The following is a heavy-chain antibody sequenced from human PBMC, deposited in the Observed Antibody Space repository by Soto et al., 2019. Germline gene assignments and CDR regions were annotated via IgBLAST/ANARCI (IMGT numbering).Heavy chain of an antibody. Sequence: QVQLVQSGAEVKKPGSSVKVSCKASGGTFSSYAISWVRQAPGQGLEWMGGIIPIFGTANYAQKVQGRVTITADESTSTAYMELSSLRSEDTAVYYCALRFLEWLSNAFDIWGQGTMVTVSS. CDR2: IIPIFGTA. D-gene: IGHD3-3*01. V-gene: IGHV1-69*12. CDR1: GGTFSSYA. CDR3: ALRFLEWLSNAFDI. J-gene: IGHJ3*02.